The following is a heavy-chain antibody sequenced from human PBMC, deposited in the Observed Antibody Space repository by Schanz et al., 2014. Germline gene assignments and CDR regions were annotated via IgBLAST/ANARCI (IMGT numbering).Heavy chain of an antibody. J-gene: IGHJ4*02. D-gene: IGHD5-12*01. Sequence: EVQLVESGGGLIQPGGSLRLSCAVSGFTVNTNYMSWVRQAPGKGLEWVSTIASGGSHTFYADSVTGRFTISGDNAKNSMYLQMNSLRVEDTAVYYCARDPNSVNEIDYWGQGTLVTVSS. V-gene: IGHV3-53*01. CDR1: GFTVNTNY. CDR2: IASGGSHT. CDR3: ARDPNSVNEIDY.